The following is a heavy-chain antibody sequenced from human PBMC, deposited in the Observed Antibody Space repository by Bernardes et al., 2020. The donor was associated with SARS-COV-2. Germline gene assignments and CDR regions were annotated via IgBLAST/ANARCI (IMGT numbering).Heavy chain of an antibody. D-gene: IGHD1-26*01. J-gene: IGHJ6*02. V-gene: IGHV3-33*01. CDR1: GFTFSSYG. CDR3: ARSGGARGYYYYGMDV. CDR2: IWYDGSNK. Sequence: GGSLRLSRAASGFTFSSYGMHWVRQAPGKGLEWVAVIWYDGSNKYYADSVKGRFTISRDNSKNTLYLQMNSLRAEDTAVYYCARSGGARGYYYYGMDVWGQGTTVTVSS.